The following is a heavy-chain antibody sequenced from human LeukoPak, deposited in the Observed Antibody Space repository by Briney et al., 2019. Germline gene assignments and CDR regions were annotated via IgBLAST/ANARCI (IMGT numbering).Heavy chain of an antibody. CDR1: GGTFSSYA. D-gene: IGHD6-19*01. CDR2: IIPIFGTA. V-gene: IGHV1-69*06. Sequence: ASVKVSCKASGGTFSSYAISWVRQAPGQGLEWMGGIIPIFGTANYAQKFQGRVTITADKSTSTAYMELSSLRSEDTAVYYCALPLKYSSGLNYFDYWGQGTLVTVSS. CDR3: ALPLKYSSGLNYFDY. J-gene: IGHJ4*02.